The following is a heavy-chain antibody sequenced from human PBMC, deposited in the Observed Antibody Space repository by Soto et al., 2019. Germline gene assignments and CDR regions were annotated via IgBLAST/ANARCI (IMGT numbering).Heavy chain of an antibody. V-gene: IGHV3-30*18. D-gene: IGHD6-13*01. CDR1: GFTFSSYV. CDR3: AKGGLRYSRVYYYGMDF. CDR2: ISYDGSNK. Sequence: QVQLVESGGGVVQPGRSLRLSCAASGFTFSSYVMHWVRQAPGKGLEWVAVISYDGSNKYYADSVKGRFTISRDNSKNTLYLQMNSLRAEDTAVNYCAKGGLRYSRVYYYGMDFWGQETSLTVSS. J-gene: IGHJ6*02.